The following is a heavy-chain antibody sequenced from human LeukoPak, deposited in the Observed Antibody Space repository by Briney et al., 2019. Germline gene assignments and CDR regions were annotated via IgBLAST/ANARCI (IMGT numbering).Heavy chain of an antibody. CDR2: IYCSGST. Sequence: ETSETLSLTCTVSGGSVSSGSYYWSWIRQPPGKGLEWIGYIYCSGSTNYNPSLKSRVTISVDTSKSQFSLKLSSVTAADTAVYYCARPNFLGVMTAPSAFDIWGQGTMVTVSP. D-gene: IGHD2-21*02. V-gene: IGHV4-61*01. CDR1: GGSVSSGSYY. J-gene: IGHJ3*02. CDR3: ARPNFLGVMTAPSAFDI.